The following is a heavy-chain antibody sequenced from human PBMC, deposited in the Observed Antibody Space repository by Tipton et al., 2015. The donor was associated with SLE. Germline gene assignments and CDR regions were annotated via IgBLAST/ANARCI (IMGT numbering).Heavy chain of an antibody. Sequence: QLVQSGAEVKKPGSSVKVSCKASGGTFSSYAISWVRQAPGQGLEWMGGIIPIFGTANYAQKFQGRVTITTDESTSTVYMELSSLRSEDTAVYYCARVSTYSSGWNDAFDTWGQGTMVTVSS. CDR3: ARVSTYSSGWNDAFDT. V-gene: IGHV1-69*05. CDR1: GGTFSSYA. CDR2: IIPIFGTA. D-gene: IGHD6-19*01. J-gene: IGHJ3*02.